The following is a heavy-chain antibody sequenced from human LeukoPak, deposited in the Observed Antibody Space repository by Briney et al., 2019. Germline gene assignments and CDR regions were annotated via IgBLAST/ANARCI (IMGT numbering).Heavy chain of an antibody. CDR2: ISSRGGTI. V-gene: IGHV3-48*04. Sequence: PGGSLRLSCAASGFSFSTYRMNWVRQAPGKGLEWVSYISSRGGTIYYADSVKGRFTISRDNAKNSLYLQMNSLRAEDTAVYYCARADRSGWYFLDYWGQGTLVTVSS. CDR1: GFSFSTYR. J-gene: IGHJ4*02. CDR3: ARADRSGWYFLDY. D-gene: IGHD6-19*01.